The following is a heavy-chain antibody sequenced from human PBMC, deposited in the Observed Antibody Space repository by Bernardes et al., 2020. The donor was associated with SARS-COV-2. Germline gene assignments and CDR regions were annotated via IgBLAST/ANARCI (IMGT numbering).Heavy chain of an antibody. CDR1: GFTFSNYD. D-gene: IGHD1-7*01. CDR2: IGTAGDT. V-gene: IGHV3-13*01. Sequence: GRSLRRSCAASGFTFSNYDMHWVRQTTGRGLEWVSTIGTAGDTYYPGSVKGRFTISREDAKNSLYLQMNSLRAGDTAVYYCARGRSWNYDYWGQGTLVTVSS. CDR3: ARGRSWNYDY. J-gene: IGHJ4*02.